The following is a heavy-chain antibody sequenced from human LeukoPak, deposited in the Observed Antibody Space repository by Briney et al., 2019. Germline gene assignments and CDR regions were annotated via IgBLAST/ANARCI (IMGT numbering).Heavy chain of an antibody. D-gene: IGHD3-3*01. CDR1: GGSISSGGYY. V-gene: IGHV4-31*03. CDR3: ARVGIRVVTPWWFDP. J-gene: IGHJ5*02. CDR2: IYYSGST. Sequence: SETLSLTCTVSGGSISSGGYYWSWIRQHPGKGLEWIGYIYYSGSTYYNPSLKSRVTISVDTSKNQFSLKLSSVTAAGTAVYYCARVGIRVVTPWWFDPWGQGTLVTVSS.